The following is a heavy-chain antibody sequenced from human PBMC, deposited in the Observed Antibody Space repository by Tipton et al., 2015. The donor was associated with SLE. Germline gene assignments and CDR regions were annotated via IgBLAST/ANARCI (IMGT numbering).Heavy chain of an antibody. CDR1: GCSIATSTYK. CDR3: AKHVLGGFHFDD. V-gene: IGHV4-39*07. Sequence: TLSLTCTVSGCSIATSTYKWGWIRQPPGKGPQWVGSLQYGGRTSYNPSLKSRVSISLDTSKSQFFLNMTSVTAADTAVFYCAKHVLGGFHFDDWGQGTLVTVS. D-gene: IGHD3-10*02. J-gene: IGHJ4*02. CDR2: LQYGGRT.